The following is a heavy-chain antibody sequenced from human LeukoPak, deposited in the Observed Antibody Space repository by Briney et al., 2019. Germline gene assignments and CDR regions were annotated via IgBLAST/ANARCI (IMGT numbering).Heavy chain of an antibody. CDR3: ARGPPRGKYYYMDV. V-gene: IGHV3-13*01. CDR1: GFTFSSFD. CDR2: IGTASDT. J-gene: IGHJ6*03. Sequence: SGGSLRLSCAASGFTFSSFDMHWVRQPTGQGLEWVSTIGTASDTYYPGYVEGRFTLSRDNAKNSLYLQMNSLTAGDTAVYYCARGPPRGKYYYMDVWGKGTTVTVSS. D-gene: IGHD1-1*01.